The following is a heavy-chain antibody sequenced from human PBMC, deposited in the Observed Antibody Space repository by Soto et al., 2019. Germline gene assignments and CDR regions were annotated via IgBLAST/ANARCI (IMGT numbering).Heavy chain of an antibody. D-gene: IGHD6-19*01. Sequence: GGSLRLSCAASGFTFSSYAMSWVRQAPGKGLEWVSAISGSGGSTYYADSVKGQFTISRDNSKNTLYLQMNSLRAEDTAVYYCAKPGAGYSSGWNFDYWGQGTLVTVSS. CDR1: GFTFSSYA. CDR2: ISGSGGST. V-gene: IGHV3-23*01. CDR3: AKPGAGYSSGWNFDY. J-gene: IGHJ4*02.